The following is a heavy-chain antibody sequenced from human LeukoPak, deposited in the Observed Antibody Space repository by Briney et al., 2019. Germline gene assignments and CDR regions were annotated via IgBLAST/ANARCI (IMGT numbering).Heavy chain of an antibody. J-gene: IGHJ4*02. V-gene: IGHV1-8*01. CDR1: GYTFTSYD. D-gene: IGHD3-10*01. Sequence: ASVKVSCKASGYTFTSYDINWVRQATGQGLEWMGWMNPNSGNTGYAQKFQGRVTMTRNTSISTAYMGLSSLRSEDTAVYYCARGETRAYYGSGSYTHWGQGTLVTVSS. CDR3: ARGETRAYYGSGSYTH. CDR2: MNPNSGNT.